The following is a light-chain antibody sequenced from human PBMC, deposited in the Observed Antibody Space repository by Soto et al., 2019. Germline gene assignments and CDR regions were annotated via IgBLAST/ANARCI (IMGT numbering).Light chain of an antibody. CDR3: AAWNGSLTGYV. CDR2: SNN. J-gene: IGLJ1*01. V-gene: IGLV1-44*01. CDR1: SSNIGSNT. Sequence: QSVLTQPPAASGSPGQRVTISCSGSSSNIGSNTVNWYQQLPGTAPKLLIYSNNRRPSGVPDRFSGSKSGTSASLAISGLQSEDEADYCCAAWNGSLTGYVFGTGTKVTVL.